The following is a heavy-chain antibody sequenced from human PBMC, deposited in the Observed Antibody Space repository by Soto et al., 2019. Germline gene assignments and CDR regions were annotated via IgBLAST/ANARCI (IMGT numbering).Heavy chain of an antibody. J-gene: IGHJ6*02. CDR2: INPNSGGT. Sequence: ASVKVSCKASGYTFTGYYMHWVRQAPGQGLEWMGWINPNSGGTNYAQKFQGWVTMTRDTSISTAYMELSRLRSDDTAVYYCARDSSSPYYYYYYGMDVWGQGTTVTV. CDR3: ARDSSSPYYYYYYGMDV. D-gene: IGHD2-2*01. V-gene: IGHV1-2*04. CDR1: GYTFTGYY.